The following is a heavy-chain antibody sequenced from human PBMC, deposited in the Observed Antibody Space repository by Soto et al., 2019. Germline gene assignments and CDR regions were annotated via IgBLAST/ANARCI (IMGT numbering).Heavy chain of an antibody. J-gene: IGHJ5*02. CDR1: GFTFSSYA. CDR3: ARGVSGLSTTFDP. V-gene: IGHV3-30-3*01. D-gene: IGHD2-2*01. Sequence: HPGGSLRLSCAASGFTFSSYAMHWVRQAPGKGLEWVAVISYDGSNKYYADSVKGRFTISRDNSKNTLYLQMNSLRAEDTAVYYCARGVSGLSTTFDPWGQGTLVTVSS. CDR2: ISYDGSNK.